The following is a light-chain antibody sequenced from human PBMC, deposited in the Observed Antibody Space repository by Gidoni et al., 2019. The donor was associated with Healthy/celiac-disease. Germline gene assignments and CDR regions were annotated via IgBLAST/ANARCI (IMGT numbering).Light chain of an antibody. J-gene: IGKJ1*01. CDR3: QQSYSTPRT. CDR1: QSISSY. V-gene: IGKV1-39*01. Sequence: TITCRASQSISSYLNWYQQKPGKAPKLLIYAASSLQSGVPSRFSGSGSGTDFTLTISSLQPEEFATYYCQQSYSTPRTFGQGTKVEIK. CDR2: AAS.